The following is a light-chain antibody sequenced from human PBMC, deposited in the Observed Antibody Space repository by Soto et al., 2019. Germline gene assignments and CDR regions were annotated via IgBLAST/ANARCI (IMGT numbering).Light chain of an antibody. CDR1: QSISYW. CDR2: DAS. Sequence: DIQMTQSPSTLSASVGERVTLTCRASQSISYWLAWYQQKSVKAPKLLIYDASDLERGAPSRFSGSGSGTEFSVTIGGLHPDDFATYDCQQYDNYPHTCGHGPKLEIK. V-gene: IGKV1-5*01. J-gene: IGKJ2*01. CDR3: QQYDNYPHT.